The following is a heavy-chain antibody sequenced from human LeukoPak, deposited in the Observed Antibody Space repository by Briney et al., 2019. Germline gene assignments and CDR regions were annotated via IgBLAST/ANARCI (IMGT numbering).Heavy chain of an antibody. Sequence: SQTLSLTCTVSGGSISSGSYYWSWIRQPAGKGLEWIGRIYTSGSTNYNPSLKSRVTISVDTSKNQFSLKLSSVTAADTAVYYCASVELGFRVAGGNYFDYWGQGTLVTVSS. CDR3: ASVELGFRVAGGNYFDY. CDR2: IYTSGST. D-gene: IGHD3-3*01. CDR1: GGSISSGSYY. V-gene: IGHV4-61*02. J-gene: IGHJ4*02.